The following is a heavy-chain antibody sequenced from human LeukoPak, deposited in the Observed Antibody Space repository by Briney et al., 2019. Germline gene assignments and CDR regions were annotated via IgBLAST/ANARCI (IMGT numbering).Heavy chain of an antibody. J-gene: IGHJ4*02. D-gene: IGHD6-19*01. CDR3: ARWGLYRYSSAWYYFDY. CDR1: GDSISSNSYY. Sequence: PETLSLTCTVSGDSISSNSYYWGWIRQPPGKGLEWIGSIYYSGSTYYNPSLKSRVTISVDTSKNQFSLKLSSVTAADTAVYYCARWGLYRYSSAWYYFDYWGQGTLVTVSS. V-gene: IGHV4-39*07. CDR2: IYYSGST.